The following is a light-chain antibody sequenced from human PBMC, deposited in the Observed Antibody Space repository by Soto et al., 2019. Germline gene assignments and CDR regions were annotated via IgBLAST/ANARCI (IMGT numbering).Light chain of an antibody. Sequence: EIVMTQSPATLSVSPGERATLSCRASQTVGSYLAWYQQKPGQAPRLLIYGASTRATGIPARFSGSGSGTEFTPTISSLQSEDFAVYYCHQYDYWPPWTFGQGTKVEIK. V-gene: IGKV3-15*01. CDR3: HQYDYWPPWT. J-gene: IGKJ1*01. CDR1: QTVGSY. CDR2: GAS.